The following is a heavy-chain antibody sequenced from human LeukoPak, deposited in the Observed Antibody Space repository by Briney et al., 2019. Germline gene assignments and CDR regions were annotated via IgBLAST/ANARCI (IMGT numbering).Heavy chain of an antibody. V-gene: IGHV3-21*01. CDR3: ARDLYDYGDSLNAFDI. J-gene: IGHJ3*02. CDR1: GFTFSSYS. D-gene: IGHD4-17*01. CDR2: ISSSSSYI. Sequence: GRSLRLSCAASGFTFSSYSMNWVRRAPGKGLEWVSSISSSSSYIYYADSVKGRFTISRDNAKNSLYLQMNSLRAEDTAVYYCARDLYDYGDSLNAFDIWGQGTMVTVSS.